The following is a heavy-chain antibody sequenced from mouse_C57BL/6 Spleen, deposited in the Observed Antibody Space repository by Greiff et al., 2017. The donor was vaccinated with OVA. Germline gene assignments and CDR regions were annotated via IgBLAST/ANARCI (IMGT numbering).Heavy chain of an antibody. CDR1: GFSLTSYG. D-gene: IGHD2-5*01. J-gene: IGHJ1*03. CDR2: IWSGGST. V-gene: IGHV2-2*01. CDR3: ARGPYYSNWYFDV. Sequence: VKLKQSGPGLVQPSQSLSITCTVSGFSLTSYGVHWVRQSPGKGLEWLGVIWSGGSTDYNAAFISRLSISKDNSKSQVFFKMNSLQADDTAIYYCARGPYYSNWYFDVWGTGTTVTVSS.